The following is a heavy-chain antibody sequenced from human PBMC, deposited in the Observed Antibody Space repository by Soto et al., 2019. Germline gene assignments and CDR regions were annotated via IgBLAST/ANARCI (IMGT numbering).Heavy chain of an antibody. CDR3: AREVVGSGWVTEGAFDI. Sequence: EVQLVESGGGLVQPGGSLRLSCAASGFTFSSYSMNWVRQAPGKGLEWVSYISSSSSTIYYADSVKGRFTISRDNAKNSLYLQMNSLRAEDTAVYYCAREVVGSGWVTEGAFDIWGQGTMVTVSS. V-gene: IGHV3-48*01. J-gene: IGHJ3*02. CDR1: GFTFSSYS. D-gene: IGHD6-19*01. CDR2: ISSSSSTI.